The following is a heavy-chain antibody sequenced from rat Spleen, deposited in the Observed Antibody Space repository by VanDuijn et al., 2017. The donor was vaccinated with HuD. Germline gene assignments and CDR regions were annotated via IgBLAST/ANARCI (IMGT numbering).Heavy chain of an antibody. Sequence: EVQLVESGGGLVQPGGSLKLSCVASGFTFNNYWMTWIRQAPGKGLEWVASITNASGRTYYPDSVKGRFTISRNNAKNTQYLQMDSLRSEDTATYYCARGGYTTDYFYVGWFAYWGQGTLVTVSS. D-gene: IGHD1-6*01. CDR1: GFTFNNYW. V-gene: IGHV5-31*01. J-gene: IGHJ3*01. CDR3: ARGGYTTDYFYVGWFAY. CDR2: ITNASGRT.